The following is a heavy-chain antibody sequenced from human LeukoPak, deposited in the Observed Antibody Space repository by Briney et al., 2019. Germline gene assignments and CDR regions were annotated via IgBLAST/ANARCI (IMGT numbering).Heavy chain of an antibody. V-gene: IGHV4-59*01. CDR1: GGSFRSYY. D-gene: IGHD2-15*01. J-gene: IGHJ4*02. CDR3: ARGIGSFYYFDY. CDR2: IYYTGTT. Sequence: SETLSLTCTVSGGSFRSYYWSWIRQSPGKVLEWLGYIYYTGTTNYNPSLKSRVTISLDTSKNQFSLRLSSVTTADTAVYYCARGIGSFYYFDYWGQGARVTVSS.